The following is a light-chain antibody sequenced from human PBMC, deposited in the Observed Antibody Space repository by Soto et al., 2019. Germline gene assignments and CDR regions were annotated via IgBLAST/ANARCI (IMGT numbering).Light chain of an antibody. CDR1: SSDVGGYNY. CDR3: CSYAGSYYV. CDR2: DVS. J-gene: IGLJ1*01. V-gene: IGLV2-11*01. Sequence: QSALTQPRSVSGSPGQSVTISCTGTSSDVGGYNYVSWYQQHPGKAPKIMIYDVSKRPSGVPDRFSGSKSGNTASLTISGLQAEDEADYYCCSYAGSYYVFGTGTKDTVL.